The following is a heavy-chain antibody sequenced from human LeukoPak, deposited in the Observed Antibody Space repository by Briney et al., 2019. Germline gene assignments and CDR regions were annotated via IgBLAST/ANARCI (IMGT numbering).Heavy chain of an antibody. D-gene: IGHD6-13*01. Sequence: SGTLSLTCAVSGGSIGSSNWWSWIRQPPGKGLEWIGYIYYSGTTNYNPSLKSRVTISLDTSNNQFSLKLTSVTAADTAVYYCARRRSWSDAFDIWGQGTMVTVSS. J-gene: IGHJ3*02. CDR3: ARRRSWSDAFDI. CDR1: GGSIGSSNW. CDR2: IYYSGTT. V-gene: IGHV4-59*01.